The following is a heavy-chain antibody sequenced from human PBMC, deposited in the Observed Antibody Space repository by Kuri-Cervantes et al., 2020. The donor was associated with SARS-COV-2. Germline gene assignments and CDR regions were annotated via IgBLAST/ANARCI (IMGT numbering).Heavy chain of an antibody. CDR2: ISHDGKNK. D-gene: IGHD6-19*01. Sequence: GGSLRLSCAASGFNFSRTDMHWVRQAPGKGLEWVAVISHDGKNKKCIASGKGRFTISRDNSKNTLYLQMNSLRAEDTAVYYCARAQQWLEPNFDYWGQGTLVTVSS. V-gene: IGHV3-30*03. CDR3: ARAQQWLEPNFDY. CDR1: GFNFSRTD. J-gene: IGHJ4*02.